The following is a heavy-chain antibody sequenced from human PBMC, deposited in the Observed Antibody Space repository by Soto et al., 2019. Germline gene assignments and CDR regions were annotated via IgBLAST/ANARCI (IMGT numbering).Heavy chain of an antibody. Sequence: EVQLLESGGGLVQPGGSLRLSCAASGFTFSSYVMNWVRQAPGKGREWLSAISGGGVSTYNADSVKGRFTISRDNSRNTLFLQMNRLGAEDTSVYYCAKSYCGSDCFDYFDYWGQGTLVTVSS. CDR2: ISGGGVST. CDR1: GFTFSSYV. D-gene: IGHD2-21*02. V-gene: IGHV3-23*01. J-gene: IGHJ4*02. CDR3: AKSYCGSDCFDYFDY.